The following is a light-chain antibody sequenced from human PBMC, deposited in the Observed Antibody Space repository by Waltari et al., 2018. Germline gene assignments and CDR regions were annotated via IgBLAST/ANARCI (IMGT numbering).Light chain of an antibody. CDR2: RNN. CDR3: ASWDDSHYV. Sequence: QSVLTQPPSASETPGPRVTISCSGSNANLCRHSLSWYQQLPGTAPKLLIYRNNQRPSGVPDRFSASKSGTSASLAIDGLRSEDEAIYYCASWDDSHYVFGPGTQVTVL. CDR1: NANLCRHS. V-gene: IGLV1-47*01. J-gene: IGLJ1*01.